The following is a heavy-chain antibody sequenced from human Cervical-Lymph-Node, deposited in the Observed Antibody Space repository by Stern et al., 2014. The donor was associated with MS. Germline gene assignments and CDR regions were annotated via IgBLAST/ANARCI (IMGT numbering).Heavy chain of an antibody. J-gene: IGHJ4*02. CDR3: ARISLGSGIDY. D-gene: IGHD1-26*01. CDR2: INPNSGAT. V-gene: IGHV1-2*02. CDR1: ENTFTGYY. Sequence: QVQLVQSGAEVKQPGASMKVTCKASENTFTGYYIHWVRQAPGQGLEWMGWINPNSGATNYAQSFQDRVSLTSDTSNTLAYMELDRLTSDDTAVYYCARISLGSGIDYWGQGSLVTVSS.